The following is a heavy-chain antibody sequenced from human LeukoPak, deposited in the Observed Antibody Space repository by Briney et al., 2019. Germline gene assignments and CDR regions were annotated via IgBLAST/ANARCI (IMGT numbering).Heavy chain of an antibody. CDR2: IYTSGST. Sequence: SETLSLTCTVSGGSISNYYWSWIRQPAGKGLEWIGRIYTSGSTNYNPSLKSRVTMSVDTSKNQFSLKLSSVTGADTAVYYCAVAGNYYYYGMDVWGQGTTVTVSS. J-gene: IGHJ6*02. V-gene: IGHV4-4*07. CDR1: GGSISNYY. CDR3: AVAGNYYYYGMDV. D-gene: IGHD6-19*01.